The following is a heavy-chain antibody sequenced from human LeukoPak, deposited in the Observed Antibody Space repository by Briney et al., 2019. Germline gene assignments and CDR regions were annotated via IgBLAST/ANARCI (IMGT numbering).Heavy chain of an antibody. CDR1: GPTFSSYW. Sequence: PGGSLRLSCAASGPTFSSYWMNWARQAPGKGLESLASIKQNGNVNYYVDSVKVRFTISKENAKNSLYLQMSNLRGEDRAVYFWARGGGLDVWGQGATVTVSS. CDR2: IKQNGNVN. CDR3: ARGGGLDV. J-gene: IGHJ6*02. V-gene: IGHV3-7*04.